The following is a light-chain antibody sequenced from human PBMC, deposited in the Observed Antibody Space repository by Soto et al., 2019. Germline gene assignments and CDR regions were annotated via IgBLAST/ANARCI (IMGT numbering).Light chain of an antibody. V-gene: IGKV3-20*01. CDR3: QQYDRSPLT. Sequence: EIVLTQSPGTLSLSPGERATLSCRASQSVSHNYLAWYQQKPGQGPRLLIYAAASRDAGIPDRFSGSGSGTDFILTISRLEPEDFAVYYCQQYDRSPLTFGGGTKVEIK. J-gene: IGKJ4*01. CDR2: AAA. CDR1: QSVSHNY.